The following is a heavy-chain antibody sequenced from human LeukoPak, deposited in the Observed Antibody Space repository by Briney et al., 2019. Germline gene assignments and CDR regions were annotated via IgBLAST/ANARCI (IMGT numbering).Heavy chain of an antibody. CDR1: GFSYRSYS. Sequence: GGSLRLSCAAAGFSYRSYSMNWVRQAPGKGLEWVSFITSTSSDLFYADSVKGRFTVSRDNARNSLYLQMNNLRAEDTAVYYCARAAGHYFDYWGQGSLVTVSS. V-gene: IGHV3-21*01. CDR3: ARAAGHYFDY. D-gene: IGHD3-10*01. CDR2: ITSTSSDL. J-gene: IGHJ4*02.